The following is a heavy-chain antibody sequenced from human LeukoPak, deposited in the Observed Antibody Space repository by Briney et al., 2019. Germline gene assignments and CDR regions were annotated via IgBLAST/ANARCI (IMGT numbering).Heavy chain of an antibody. J-gene: IGHJ3*02. CDR2: INHSGST. Sequence: SETLSLTCAVYGGSFSGYYWSWIRQPPGKVVEWIGEINHSGSTNYNPSLKSRVTMSVDTSKNQFSLKLSSVTAADTAVYYCARHLCMGSGGSCYRAFDIWGQGTMVTVSS. D-gene: IGHD2-15*01. CDR1: GGSFSGYY. CDR3: ARHLCMGSGGSCYRAFDI. V-gene: IGHV4-34*01.